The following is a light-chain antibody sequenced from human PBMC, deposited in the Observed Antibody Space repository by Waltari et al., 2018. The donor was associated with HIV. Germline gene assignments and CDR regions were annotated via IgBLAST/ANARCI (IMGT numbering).Light chain of an antibody. CDR1: SSDVGSYNY. CDR2: DVI. Sequence: QSALTQPASVSGSPGQSNTISCTGTSSDVGSYNYVSWYQQHPGTAPKLMIYDVINRPSGVSNRFSGSKSDNTASLTISGLQAEDEADYYCNSYTSSSTLVFGGGTKLTVL. CDR3: NSYTSSSTLV. J-gene: IGLJ3*02. V-gene: IGLV2-14*03.